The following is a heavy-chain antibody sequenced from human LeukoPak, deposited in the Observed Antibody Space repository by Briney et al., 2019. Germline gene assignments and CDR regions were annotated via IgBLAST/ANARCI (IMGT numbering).Heavy chain of an antibody. J-gene: IGHJ4*02. D-gene: IGHD3-16*01. V-gene: IGHV3-74*01. CDR3: ASAYTYVRLGDH. Sequence: PGGSLRLSCAAPGFTFRSSAMSWVRQAPGKGLVWVARTNLHGTAVDYAGSVKGRFTISRDNAKNTPFLQMNSLRAEDTAVYYCASAYTYVRLGDHWGQGTLVTVSS. CDR1: GFTFRSSA. CDR2: TNLHGTAV.